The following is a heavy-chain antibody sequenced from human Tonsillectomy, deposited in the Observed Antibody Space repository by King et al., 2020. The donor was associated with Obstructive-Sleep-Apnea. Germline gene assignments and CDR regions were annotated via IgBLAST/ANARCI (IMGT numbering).Heavy chain of an antibody. J-gene: IGHJ3*02. CDR1: GYNFAINW. Sequence: EVQLVESRAEVKKPGESLKISCKASGYNFAINWIGWVRQMPGKGLQWMGIIFPADSDTRYIPSFQGRVTLSADKTISTAYLQWSSLKASDTAMYYCASQGDLLELRDDALDIWGQGTMVTVSS. D-gene: IGHD1-7*01. CDR2: IFPADSDT. V-gene: IGHV5-51*01. CDR3: ASQGDLLELRDDALDI.